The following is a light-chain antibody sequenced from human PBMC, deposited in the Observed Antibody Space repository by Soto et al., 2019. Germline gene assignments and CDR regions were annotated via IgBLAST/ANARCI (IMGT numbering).Light chain of an antibody. CDR1: PSVTNF. J-gene: IGKJ5*01. CDR2: GAF. Sequence: PGERATLSCRASPSVTNFLAWYQQKPGQAPRLLIYGAFNWATGIPARFSGSGSGTDFTLTISSLEPEDSAIYYCQQRNIWPPVTFGQGTRLEIK. V-gene: IGKV3-11*01. CDR3: QQRNIWPPVT.